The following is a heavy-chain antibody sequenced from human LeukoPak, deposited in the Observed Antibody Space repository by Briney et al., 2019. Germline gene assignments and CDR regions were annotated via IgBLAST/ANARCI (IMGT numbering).Heavy chain of an antibody. CDR1: GGSFSGYY. J-gene: IGHJ4*02. CDR2: INHSRST. Sequence: SETLSLTCAVYGGSFSGYYWSWIRQPPGKGLEWIGEINHSRSTNYNPSLKSRVTISVDTSMNQFSLKLSSVTAADTAVYYCAAGSESYDSRGYSYYFDYWGQGTLVTVSS. V-gene: IGHV4-34*01. CDR3: AAGSESYDSRGYSYYFDY. D-gene: IGHD3-22*01.